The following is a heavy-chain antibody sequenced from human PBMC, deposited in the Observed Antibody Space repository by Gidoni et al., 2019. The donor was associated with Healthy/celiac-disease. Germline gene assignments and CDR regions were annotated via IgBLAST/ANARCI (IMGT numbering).Heavy chain of an antibody. Sequence: QVQLQESGPGLVKPSQTLSLTCTASAGSISSGSYYWSWIRQPAGKGLEWIGRIYTSGSTNYNPSLKRRVTMSVDTSKNQFSLKLSSVTAADTAVYYCARVAKAVAGTGNWFDPWGQGTLVTVSS. J-gene: IGHJ5*02. CDR1: AGSISSGSYY. CDR2: IYTSGST. V-gene: IGHV4-61*02. D-gene: IGHD6-19*01. CDR3: ARVAKAVAGTGNWFDP.